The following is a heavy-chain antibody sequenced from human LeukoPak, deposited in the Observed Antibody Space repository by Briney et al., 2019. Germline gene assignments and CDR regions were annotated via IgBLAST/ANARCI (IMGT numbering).Heavy chain of an antibody. Sequence: SETLSLTCTASGGSISSSSYYWGWLRQPPGKGLEWIGSIYYSGSTYYNPSLKSRVTISVDTSKNQLSLKLSSVTAADTAVYYCARGLAHITIFGVVISRFDPWGQGTLVTVSS. CDR1: GGSISSSSYY. CDR3: ARGLAHITIFGVVISRFDP. J-gene: IGHJ5*02. V-gene: IGHV4-39*07. D-gene: IGHD3-3*01. CDR2: IYYSGST.